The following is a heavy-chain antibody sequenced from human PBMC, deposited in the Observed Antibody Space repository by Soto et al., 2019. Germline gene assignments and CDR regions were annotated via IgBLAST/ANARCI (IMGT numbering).Heavy chain of an antibody. CDR3: TTDHVVVVAAKDY. CDR1: GFTFSNAW. J-gene: IGHJ4*02. CDR2: IKSKTDGGTT. Sequence: EVQLVESGGGLVKPGGSLRLSCAACGFTFSNAWMSWVRQAPGKGLEWVGRIKSKTDGGTTDYAAPVKGRFTISRDDSKNTLYLQMNSLKTEDTAVYYCTTDHVVVVAAKDYWGQGTLVTVSS. D-gene: IGHD2-15*01. V-gene: IGHV3-15*01.